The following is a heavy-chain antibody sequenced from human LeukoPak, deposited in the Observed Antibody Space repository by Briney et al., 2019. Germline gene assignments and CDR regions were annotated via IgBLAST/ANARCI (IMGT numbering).Heavy chain of an antibody. J-gene: IGHJ6*02. CDR1: GDSISSGGYC. D-gene: IGHD5-12*01. V-gene: IGHV4-31*03. CDR3: ASSEAPITPPPYGMGV. CDR2: IYSSGGT. Sequence: SETLSLTCTVSGDSISSGGYCWDWFRQHPGKGLEWIGYIYSSGGTFYNPSLKSRVTISVDTSKNQFSLKLGSVTAADTALYYCASSEAPITPPPYGMGVWGQGTKVTVSS.